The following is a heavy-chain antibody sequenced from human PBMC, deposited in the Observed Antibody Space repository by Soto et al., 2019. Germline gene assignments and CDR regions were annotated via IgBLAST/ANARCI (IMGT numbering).Heavy chain of an antibody. V-gene: IGHV4-31*03. CDR3: ARDKGVVVVAATDDAFDI. CDR2: IYYSGST. Sequence: QVQLQESGPGLVKPSQTLSLTCTVSGGSISSGGYYWSWIRQHPGKGLEWIGYIYYSGSTYYNPSLNSRIPISVDTSKNQFSLKPSSVTAADTAVYYCARDKGVVVVAATDDAFDIWGQGTMVTVSS. J-gene: IGHJ3*02. CDR1: GGSISSGGYY. D-gene: IGHD2-15*01.